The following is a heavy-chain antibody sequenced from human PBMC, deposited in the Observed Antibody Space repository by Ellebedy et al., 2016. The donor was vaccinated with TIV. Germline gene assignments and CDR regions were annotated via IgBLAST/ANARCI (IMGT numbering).Heavy chain of an antibody. Sequence: GESLKISCVASGFALSSSGMHWVRQVPGKGLDWLAVISFDGKDQHYANSVEGRFTISRDTSRNTLYLQMSSLRPEDTAVYHCAKDFLSTSRIDHWGQGTLVTVSS. J-gene: IGHJ4*02. V-gene: IGHV3-30*18. D-gene: IGHD6-6*01. CDR2: ISFDGKDQ. CDR3: AKDFLSTSRIDH. CDR1: GFALSSSG.